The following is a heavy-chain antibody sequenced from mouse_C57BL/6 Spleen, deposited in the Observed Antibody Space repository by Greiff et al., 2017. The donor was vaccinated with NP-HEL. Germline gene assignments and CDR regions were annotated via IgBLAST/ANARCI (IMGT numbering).Heavy chain of an antibody. CDR2: IYPRSGNT. J-gene: IGHJ4*01. Sequence: QVQLQQSGAELARPGASVKLSCKASGYTFTSYGISWVKQRTGQGLEWIGEIYPRSGNTYYNEKFKGKATLTADKSSSTAYMELRSLTSEDSAVYFCARYEDDYDPYYYAMDYWGQGTSVTVSS. D-gene: IGHD2-4*01. CDR3: ARYEDDYDPYYYAMDY. CDR1: GYTFTSYG. V-gene: IGHV1-81*01.